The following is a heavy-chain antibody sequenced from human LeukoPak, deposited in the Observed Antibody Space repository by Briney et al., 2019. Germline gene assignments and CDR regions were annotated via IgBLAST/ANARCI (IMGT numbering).Heavy chain of an antibody. CDR3: ARVSDYGSGSYQFDY. D-gene: IGHD3-10*01. J-gene: IGHJ4*02. V-gene: IGHV4-34*01. CDR1: GGSFSGYY. CDR2: INNSGST. Sequence: SETLSLTCAVYGGSFSGYYWGWIRQPPGKGLEWIGEINNSGSTNHNPSLKSRVTISVDTSKNQFSLKLSSVTAADTALYYCARVSDYGSGSYQFDYWGQGTLVIVSS.